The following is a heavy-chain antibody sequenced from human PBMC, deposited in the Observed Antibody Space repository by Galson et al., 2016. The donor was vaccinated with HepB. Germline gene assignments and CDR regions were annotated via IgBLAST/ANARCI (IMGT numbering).Heavy chain of an antibody. CDR3: VRGDSVWGTYNC. D-gene: IGHD3-16*01. Sequence: SCKASGGTFNNYAITWVRQAPGQGLEWMGGILPIFGTTHYAQKFQGRVTLTADKSTNTAYMELSSMRSEDTAVYFCVRGDSVWGTYNCWGQGTVVTVSS. CDR1: GGTFNNYA. V-gene: IGHV1-69*06. J-gene: IGHJ4*02. CDR2: ILPIFGTT.